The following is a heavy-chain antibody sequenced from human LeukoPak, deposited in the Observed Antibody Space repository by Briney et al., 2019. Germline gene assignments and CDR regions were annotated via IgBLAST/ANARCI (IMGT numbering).Heavy chain of an antibody. V-gene: IGHV3-23*01. Sequence: SGGSLRLSCAASGFTFSSYAMSWVRQAPGKGLEWVSDISGSGGSTYYADSVKGRFTISRDNSKNTLCLQMNSLRAEDTAVYYCAKDYYDSSGYYYGMDVWGQGTTVTVSS. J-gene: IGHJ6*02. CDR3: AKDYYDSSGYYYGMDV. CDR2: ISGSGGST. CDR1: GFTFSSYA. D-gene: IGHD3-22*01.